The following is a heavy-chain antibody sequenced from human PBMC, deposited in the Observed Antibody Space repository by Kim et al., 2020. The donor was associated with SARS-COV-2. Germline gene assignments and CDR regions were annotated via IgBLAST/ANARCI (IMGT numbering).Heavy chain of an antibody. J-gene: IGHJ6*02. CDR3: AKVPRTGPRYYYGMDV. D-gene: IGHD3-9*01. V-gene: IGHV3-30*02. Sequence: SVKGRFTISRDNSKNTLYLQMNSLRAEDTAVYYCAKVPRTGPRYYYGMDVWGQGTTVTVSS.